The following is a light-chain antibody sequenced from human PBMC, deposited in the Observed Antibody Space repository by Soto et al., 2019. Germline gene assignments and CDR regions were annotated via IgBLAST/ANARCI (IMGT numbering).Light chain of an antibody. CDR3: QTWGTGIVV. CDR1: SGHSTYA. V-gene: IGLV4-69*02. Sequence: QLVLTQSPSASASLGASLKLTCTLSSGHSTYAIAWLQHQPEKGPRYLMALNRDGSHSKGDVIPDRFSGSSSGAERYLTISSLQSDDEADYSCQTWGTGIVVFGGGTKLTGL. J-gene: IGLJ2*01. CDR2: LNRDGSH.